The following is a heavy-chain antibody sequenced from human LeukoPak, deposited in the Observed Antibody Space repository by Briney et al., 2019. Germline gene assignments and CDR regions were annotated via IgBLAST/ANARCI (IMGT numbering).Heavy chain of an antibody. Sequence: ASAKVSCKASGYTFTSYYMHWVRQAPGQGLEWMGIINPSGGSTSYAQKFQGRVTMTRDTSTSTVYMELSSLRSEDTAVYYCARIAYCGGDCYLNSLDYWGQGTLVTVSS. CDR3: ARIAYCGGDCYLNSLDY. D-gene: IGHD2-21*02. CDR2: INPSGGST. V-gene: IGHV1-46*03. J-gene: IGHJ4*02. CDR1: GYTFTSYY.